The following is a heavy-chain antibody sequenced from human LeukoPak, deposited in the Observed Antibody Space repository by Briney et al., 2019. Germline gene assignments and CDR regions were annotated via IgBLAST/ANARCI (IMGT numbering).Heavy chain of an antibody. D-gene: IGHD3-22*01. CDR3: AKGLSSGYSGSDY. Sequence: GGSLRLSCAASGFTFSSYAMHWVRQAPGKGLEWVAVISYDGSNKYYTDSVKGRFTISRDISKNTLYLQMNSLTTEDTALYYCAKGLSSGYSGSDYWGQGTLVTVSS. CDR1: GFTFSSYA. CDR2: ISYDGSNK. V-gene: IGHV3-30*04. J-gene: IGHJ4*02.